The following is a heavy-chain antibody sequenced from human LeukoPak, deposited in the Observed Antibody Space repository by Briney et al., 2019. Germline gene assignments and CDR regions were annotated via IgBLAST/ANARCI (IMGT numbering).Heavy chain of an antibody. D-gene: IGHD5-18*01. Sequence: SVKVSCKTSGGTFSTYAVSWVRQAPGQGLEWMGGIIPMFGTANYAQKFQGRVTITTDESTNTAYMELSSLGSEDTAVYYCARRRPYSYGPDFDYWGQGTLVTVSS. V-gene: IGHV1-69*05. CDR1: GGTFSTYA. J-gene: IGHJ4*02. CDR3: ARRRPYSYGPDFDY. CDR2: IIPMFGTA.